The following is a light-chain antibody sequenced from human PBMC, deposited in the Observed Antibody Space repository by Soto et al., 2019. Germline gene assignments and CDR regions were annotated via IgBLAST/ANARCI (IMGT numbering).Light chain of an antibody. J-gene: IGKJ1*01. CDR3: QQYDSSPRT. Sequence: EIVLTQSPGTLFLAPGERATLSCRASQSVSRSYLAWYQQRPGQGPRLLIHGASSRATGIPDRFSGSGAGTDFTLTISRLEPEDFAVYYCQQYDSSPRTFGQGTQVDIK. V-gene: IGKV3-20*01. CDR2: GAS. CDR1: QSVSRSY.